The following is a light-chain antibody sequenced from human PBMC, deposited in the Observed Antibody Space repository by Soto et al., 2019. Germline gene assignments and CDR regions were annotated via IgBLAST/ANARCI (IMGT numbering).Light chain of an antibody. J-gene: IGKJ1*01. V-gene: IGKV3-15*01. Sequence: EVVLTQSPVTLSLSPVERANLSCRASQSFRGLLAWYQQKPGQAPRLLIYGASTRATGIPARISGSGSGTEFTLTISSLQSEDFAVYYCQQYNNWPRTCGQGTKGDIK. CDR3: QQYNNWPRT. CDR2: GAS. CDR1: QSFRGL.